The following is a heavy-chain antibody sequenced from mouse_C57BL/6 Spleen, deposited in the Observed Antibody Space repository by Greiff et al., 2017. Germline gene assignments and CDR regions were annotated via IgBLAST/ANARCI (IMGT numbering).Heavy chain of an antibody. Sequence: EVQLVESGPELVKPGDSVKISCKASGYSFTGYFMNWVMQSHGKSLEWIGRINPYNGDTFYNQKFKGKATLTVDKSSSTAHMELRSLTSEDSAVYYCARLGDSNYYFDYWGQGTTLTVSS. J-gene: IGHJ2*01. CDR3: ARLGDSNYYFDY. V-gene: IGHV1-20*01. D-gene: IGHD2-5*01. CDR2: INPYNGDT. CDR1: GYSFTGYF.